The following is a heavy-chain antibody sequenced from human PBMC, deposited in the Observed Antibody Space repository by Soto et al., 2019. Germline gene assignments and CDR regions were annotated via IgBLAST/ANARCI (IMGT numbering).Heavy chain of an antibody. CDR1: SASIISEQR. CDR2: IHHSGST. Sequence: QMQLQESGPGLVKPSETLSLTCAVSSASIISEQRWSWVRQPPGKGLEWIVEIHHSGSTNNNPSHRSRVTMSVDKSKNQFSLNLNSVPAADTAVYYCARSFGWYAIDQWGQGTLVIVSS. D-gene: IGHD6-19*01. J-gene: IGHJ4*02. CDR3: ARSFGWYAIDQ. V-gene: IGHV4-4*02.